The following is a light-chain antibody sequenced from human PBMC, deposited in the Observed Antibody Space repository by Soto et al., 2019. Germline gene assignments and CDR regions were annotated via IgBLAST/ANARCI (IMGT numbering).Light chain of an antibody. CDR3: SSYTSSTHYV. Sequence: QSALTQPASVSGSPGQSITIACTGTSSDVGTYNYVSWYQQHPGKAPKLIIYEVSNRPSGVSNRFSGSKSGNTASLTISGLQAEDEADYYCSSYTSSTHYVFGTGTKFTVL. CDR2: EVS. V-gene: IGLV2-14*01. J-gene: IGLJ1*01. CDR1: SSDVGTYNY.